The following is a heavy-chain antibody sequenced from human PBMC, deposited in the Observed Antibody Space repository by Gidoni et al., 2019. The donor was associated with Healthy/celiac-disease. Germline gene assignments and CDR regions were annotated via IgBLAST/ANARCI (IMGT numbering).Heavy chain of an antibody. CDR3: ARAVDSAGHKYDAFDI. D-gene: IGHD5-12*01. CDR1: GFTFSSHS. J-gene: IGHJ3*02. Sequence: EVQLVESGGGLVKPGGSLRLSCAASGFTFSSHSMNWVRQAPGKGLEWVSSISSSSSYIYYADSVKGRFTISRDNAKNSLYLQMNSLRAEDTAVYYCARAVDSAGHKYDAFDIWGQGTMVTVSS. CDR2: ISSSSSYI. V-gene: IGHV3-21*01.